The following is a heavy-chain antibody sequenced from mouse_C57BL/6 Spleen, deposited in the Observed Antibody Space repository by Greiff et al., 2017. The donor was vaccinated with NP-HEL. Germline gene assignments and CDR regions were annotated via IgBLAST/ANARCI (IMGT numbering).Heavy chain of an antibody. CDR3: ARGGGSSPWYFDV. CDR1: GYTFTSYG. D-gene: IGHD1-1*01. J-gene: IGHJ1*03. CDR2: IYIGNGYT. V-gene: IGHV1-58*01. Sequence: VQLQQPGAELVKPGASVKLSCKASGYTFTSYGINWVKQRPGQGLEWIGYIYIGNGYTEYNEKFKGKATLTSDTSSSTAYMQLSSLTSEDSAIYFCARGGGSSPWYFDVWGTGTTVTVSS.